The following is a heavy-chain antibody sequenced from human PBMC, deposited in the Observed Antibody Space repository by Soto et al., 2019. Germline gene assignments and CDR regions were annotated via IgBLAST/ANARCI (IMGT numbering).Heavy chain of an antibody. J-gene: IGHJ3*02. CDR2: ISSNGGST. Sequence: GGSLRLSCSASGFTFSSYAMHWVRQAPGKGLEYVSAISSNGGSTYYADSVKGRFTISRDNSKNTLYLQMSSLRAEDTAVYYCVKDWSYCGGDCYSPAFDIWGQGTMVTVSS. CDR1: GFTFSSYA. D-gene: IGHD2-21*02. V-gene: IGHV3-64D*08. CDR3: VKDWSYCGGDCYSPAFDI.